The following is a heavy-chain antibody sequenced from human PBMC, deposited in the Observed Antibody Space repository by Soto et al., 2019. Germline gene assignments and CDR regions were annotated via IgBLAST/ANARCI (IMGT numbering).Heavy chain of an antibody. D-gene: IGHD2-21*01. CDR1: GFTFSTYA. V-gene: IGHV3-30-3*01. Sequence: QVQLVESGGGVVQPGRSLRLSCAASGFTFSTYAIHWVRQAPAKGLEWVGVMSYGGSNQYYADSVRGRFIISGDNSKNMLDLQMNSLSAEDTAVYYCARQGHCSSSDPGGQGTLVTVSS. CDR2: MSYGGSNQ. CDR3: ARQGHCSSSDP. J-gene: IGHJ5*02.